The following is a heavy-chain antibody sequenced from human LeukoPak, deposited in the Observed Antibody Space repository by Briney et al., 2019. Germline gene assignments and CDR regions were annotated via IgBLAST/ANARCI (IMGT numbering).Heavy chain of an antibody. D-gene: IGHD3-10*01. V-gene: IGHV1-46*01. CDR1: GYTFTSYY. Sequence: ASVKVSCKASGYTFTSYYMHWVRQAPGQGLEWMGIINPSGGSTSYAQKFQGRVTMTRDMSTSTVYMELSSLRSEDTAVYYCARDTEPYYSMTPDGYFDLWGRGTLVTVSS. CDR3: ARDTEPYYSMTPDGYFDL. CDR2: INPSGGST. J-gene: IGHJ2*01.